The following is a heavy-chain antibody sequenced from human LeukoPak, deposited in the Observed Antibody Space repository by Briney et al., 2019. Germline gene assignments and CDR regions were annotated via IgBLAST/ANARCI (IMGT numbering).Heavy chain of an antibody. Sequence: GESLKISCKGSGYSFSTYWIGWVRQMPGKGLEWMGIIYPADSDIRYSPPFQGQVTISADKSISTAYLQWSSLKASDTAMYYCARQGGAYYTVQIDYWGQGTLVTVSS. V-gene: IGHV5-51*01. CDR2: IYPADSDI. J-gene: IGHJ4*02. CDR3: ARQGGAYYTVQIDY. CDR1: GYSFSTYW. D-gene: IGHD1-26*01.